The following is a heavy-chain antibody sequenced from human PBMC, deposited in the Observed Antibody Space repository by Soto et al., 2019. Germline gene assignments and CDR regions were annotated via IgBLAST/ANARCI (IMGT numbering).Heavy chain of an antibody. CDR1: GYSFTSYW. V-gene: IGHV5-10-1*01. CDR3: ARQYYDILTGYPLYWYFDL. CDR2: IDPSDSYT. J-gene: IGHJ2*01. D-gene: IGHD3-9*01. Sequence: SLKISCKGSGYSFTSYWISWVRQMPGKGLEWMGRIDPSDSYTNYSPSFQGHVTISADKSISTAYLQWSSLKASDTAMYYCARQYYDILTGYPLYWYFDLWGRGTLVTVSS.